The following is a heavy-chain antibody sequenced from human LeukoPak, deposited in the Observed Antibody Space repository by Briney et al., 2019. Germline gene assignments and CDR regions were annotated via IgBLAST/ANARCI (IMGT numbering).Heavy chain of an antibody. CDR3: ARDYDYVWERYRYPGDY. Sequence: ASVKVSCKASGYTFSGYYMHWVRQAPGQGLEWMGWIDPNSGGTNYAQKFQGRVTMTRDTSISTAYMELSRLRSDDTAVYYYARDYDYVWERYRYPGDYWGQGTLVTSSS. CDR1: GYTFSGYY. CDR2: IDPNSGGT. V-gene: IGHV1-2*02. D-gene: IGHD3-16*02. J-gene: IGHJ4*02.